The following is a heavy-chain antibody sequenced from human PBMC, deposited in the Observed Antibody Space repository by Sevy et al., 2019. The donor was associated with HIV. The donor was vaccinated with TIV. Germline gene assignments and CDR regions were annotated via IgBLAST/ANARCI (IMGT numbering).Heavy chain of an antibody. CDR3: AREGSGSSGVDH. Sequence: SETLSLNCTVSGGSISTYYWTWIRQSPGKGLEWIAYIYYTGSTNYNPSLKSRVSISVDTSKKQFCLHLRSVTTADTAVYYCAREGSGSSGVDHWGQGILVTVSS. CDR2: IYYTGST. J-gene: IGHJ4*02. D-gene: IGHD6-19*01. CDR1: GGSISTYY. V-gene: IGHV4-59*13.